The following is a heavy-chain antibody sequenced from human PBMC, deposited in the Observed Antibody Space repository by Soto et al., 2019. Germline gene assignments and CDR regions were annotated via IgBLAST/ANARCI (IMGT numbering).Heavy chain of an antibody. CDR2: IYYSGST. D-gene: IGHD2-15*01. Sequence: QVQLQESGPGLVKPSETLSLTCTVSGGSISSYYWSWIRQPPGKGLEWIGYIYYSGSTNYNPSLKSRVTISVDTSKNQFSLKLSSVTAADTAVYYCARAYCSGGSCYTNWYFDLWGRGILVTVSS. J-gene: IGHJ2*01. V-gene: IGHV4-59*01. CDR3: ARAYCSGGSCYTNWYFDL. CDR1: GGSISSYY.